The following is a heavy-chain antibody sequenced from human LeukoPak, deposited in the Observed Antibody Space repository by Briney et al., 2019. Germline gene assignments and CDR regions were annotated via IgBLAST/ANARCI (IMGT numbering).Heavy chain of an antibody. D-gene: IGHD1-26*01. V-gene: IGHV3-9*01. CDR1: GFTFDDYA. CDR3: AKAGGSFN. CDR2: ISWNSGSI. J-gene: IGHJ4*02. Sequence: LSGRSLRLSCAASGFTFDDYAMRWVRQAPGKGLEWVSGISWNSGSIGYADSVKGRFTISRDNAKNSLYLQMNSLRAEDTALYYCAKAGGSFNWGQGTLVTVSS.